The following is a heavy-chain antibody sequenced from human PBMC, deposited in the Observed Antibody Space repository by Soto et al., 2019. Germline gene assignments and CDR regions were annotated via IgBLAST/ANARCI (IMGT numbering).Heavy chain of an antibody. CDR2: IYYSGST. D-gene: IGHD3-10*01. V-gene: IGHV4-59*01. CDR3: ARGVYYGSGGGMDV. J-gene: IGHJ6*02. Sequence: SETLSLTCTVSGGSISSYYWSWIRQPPGKGLEWIGYIYYSGSTNYNPSLKSRVTISVDTSKNQFSLKLSSVTAADTAVYYCARGVYYGSGGGMDVWGQGTTVTVSS. CDR1: GGSISSYY.